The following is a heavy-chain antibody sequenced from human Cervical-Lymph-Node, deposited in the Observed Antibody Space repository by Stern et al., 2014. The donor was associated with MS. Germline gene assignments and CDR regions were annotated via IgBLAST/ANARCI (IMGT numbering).Heavy chain of an antibody. Sequence: VQLEESGGGVVQTGRSLRLSCAASGFTFSSYGMHWVRQAPGKGLEWVAVIWYDGSNKYYADSVKGRFTISRDNSKNTLYLQMNSLRAEDTAVYYCARGPMITFGGVISYYFDYWGQGTLVTVSS. CDR3: ARGPMITFGGVISYYFDY. J-gene: IGHJ4*02. CDR2: IWYDGSNK. V-gene: IGHV3-33*01. CDR1: GFTFSSYG. D-gene: IGHD3-16*02.